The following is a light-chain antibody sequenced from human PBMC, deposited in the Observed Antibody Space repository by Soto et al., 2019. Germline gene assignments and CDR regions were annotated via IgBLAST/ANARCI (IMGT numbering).Light chain of an antibody. Sequence: QSVLTQPPSVSGAPGQRVTISCTGSSSNIGAGYDVHWYQQLPGTAPKLLMYGNSNRPSGVPDRFSGSKSGNSASLAITGLQAEDEADYYCQSYDSNLSVVFGGGTKLTVL. CDR1: SSNIGAGYD. CDR2: GNS. J-gene: IGLJ2*01. CDR3: QSYDSNLSVV. V-gene: IGLV1-40*01.